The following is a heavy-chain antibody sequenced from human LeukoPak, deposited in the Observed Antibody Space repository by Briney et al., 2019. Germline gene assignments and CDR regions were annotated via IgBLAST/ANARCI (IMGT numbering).Heavy chain of an antibody. CDR1: GGTFSSYA. V-gene: IGHV1-69*04. Sequence: SVKVSCKASGGTFSSYAISWVRQAPGQGLEWMGRIIPILGIANYAQKFQGRVTMTRDNSKNTLYLQMNNLRAEDTAVYYCAKDAFSYNGVYDSFDIWGQGTMVTVSS. CDR2: IIPILGIA. D-gene: IGHD3-3*01. J-gene: IGHJ3*02. CDR3: AKDAFSYNGVYDSFDI.